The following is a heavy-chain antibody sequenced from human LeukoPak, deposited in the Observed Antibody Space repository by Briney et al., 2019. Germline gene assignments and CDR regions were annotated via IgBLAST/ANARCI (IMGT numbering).Heavy chain of an antibody. CDR2: IYHSGST. D-gene: IGHD3-9*01. J-gene: IGHJ4*02. Sequence: PSETLSLTCTVSGGSISSYYWSWIRQPPGKGLEWIGYIYHSGSTYYNPSLKSRVTISVDRSKNQFSLKLSSVTAADTAVYYCARKLRYFDYWGQGTLVTVSS. CDR3: ARKLRYFDY. CDR1: GGSISSYY. V-gene: IGHV4-59*12.